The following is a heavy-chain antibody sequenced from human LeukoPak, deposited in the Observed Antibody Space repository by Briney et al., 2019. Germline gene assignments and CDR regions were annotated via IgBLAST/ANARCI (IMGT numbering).Heavy chain of an antibody. CDR1: GGSFSGYY. CDR3: ARGQIRLAP. V-gene: IGHV4-34*01. D-gene: IGHD2-15*01. J-gene: IGHJ5*02. Sequence: PSETPSLTCAVYGGSFSGYYWSWIRQPPGKGLEWIGEINHSGSTNYNPSLKSRVTISVDTSKNQFSLKLSSVTAADTAVYYCARGQIRLAPWGQGTLVTVSS. CDR2: INHSGST.